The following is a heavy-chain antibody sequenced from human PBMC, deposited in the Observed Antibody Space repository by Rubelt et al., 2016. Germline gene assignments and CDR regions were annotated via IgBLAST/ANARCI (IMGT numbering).Heavy chain of an antibody. J-gene: IGHJ4*02. CDR3: ARKLFGSGSYYTE. V-gene: IGHV4-34*01. CDR2: INHSGST. CDR1: GGSFSGYY. D-gene: IGHD3-10*01. Sequence: QVQLQQWGAGLLKPSETLSLTCAVYGGSFSGYYWSWIRQPPGKGLEWIGEINHSGSTNYNPSLKSRVTISVDTSKNQFSLKLSSVTAADTAVYYCARKLFGSGSYYTEWGQGTLVTVSS.